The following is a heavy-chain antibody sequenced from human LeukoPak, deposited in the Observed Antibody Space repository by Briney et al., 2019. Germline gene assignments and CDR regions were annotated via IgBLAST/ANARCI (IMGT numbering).Heavy chain of an antibody. CDR2: ISGSGGST. Sequence: GGSLRLSCAASGFTFSSYAMSWVRQAPGKGLEWFSAISGSGGSTYYADSVKGRFTISRDNSKNTLYLQMNSLRAEDTAVYYCARTRITMVRGVNHPHYYYYGMDVWGQGTTVTVSS. CDR3: ARTRITMVRGVNHPHYYYYGMDV. J-gene: IGHJ6*02. V-gene: IGHV3-23*01. CDR1: GFTFSSYA. D-gene: IGHD3-10*01.